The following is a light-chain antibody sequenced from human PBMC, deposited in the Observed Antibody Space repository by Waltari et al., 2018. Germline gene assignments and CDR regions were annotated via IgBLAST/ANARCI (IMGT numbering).Light chain of an antibody. CDR1: QRVSSTY. V-gene: IGKV3-20*01. J-gene: IGKJ3*01. CDR3: QQYGNSPFT. Sequence: EIVLTQSPGTLSLSPGERATLSCRASQRVSSTYLAWYQPKPGQAPRLLIYGVSSRAAGIPDRFSGSGSGTAFTLTISRLESEDFAVYYCQQYGNSPFTFGPGTKVDIK. CDR2: GVS.